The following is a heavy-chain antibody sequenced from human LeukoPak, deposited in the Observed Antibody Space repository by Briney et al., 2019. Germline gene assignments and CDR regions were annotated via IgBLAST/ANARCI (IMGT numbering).Heavy chain of an antibody. Sequence: GASVKVSCKASGYTFTGYYMHWVRQAPGQGLEWMGWINPNSGGTNYAQKFQGRVTMTRDTSISTAYMELRSLRSDDTAVYYCARVGATTRRAAFDIWGQGTMVTVSS. CDR3: ARVGATTRRAAFDI. V-gene: IGHV1-2*02. J-gene: IGHJ3*02. CDR2: INPNSGGT. D-gene: IGHD1-26*01. CDR1: GYTFTGYY.